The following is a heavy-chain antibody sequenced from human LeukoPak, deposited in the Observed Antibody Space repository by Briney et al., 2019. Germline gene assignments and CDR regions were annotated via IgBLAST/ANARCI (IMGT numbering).Heavy chain of an antibody. Sequence: PGGSLRLSCAASGFTFSSYAMSWVRQAPGKGLEWVSTISGSGGSTYYADSVKGRFTISRDNSKNTLYLQMNSLRAEDTALYYCAKTMVWALRGMDVWGQGTTVTVSS. J-gene: IGHJ6*02. CDR1: GFTFSSYA. CDR2: ISGSGGST. D-gene: IGHD3-10*01. V-gene: IGHV3-23*01. CDR3: AKTMVWALRGMDV.